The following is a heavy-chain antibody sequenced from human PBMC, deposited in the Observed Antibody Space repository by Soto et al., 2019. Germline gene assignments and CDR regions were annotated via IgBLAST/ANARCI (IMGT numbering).Heavy chain of an antibody. V-gene: IGHV1-46*01. CDR3: ARGRDLDY. J-gene: IGHJ4*02. CDR2: INPSGGST. Sequence: ASVKVSCKASGGTFSSYAISWVRQAPGQGLEWMGIINPSGGSTSYAQKFQGRVTMTRDTSTNTVYMELSSLRSEDTAVYYCARGRDLDYWGQGTLVTVSS. CDR1: GGTFSSYA.